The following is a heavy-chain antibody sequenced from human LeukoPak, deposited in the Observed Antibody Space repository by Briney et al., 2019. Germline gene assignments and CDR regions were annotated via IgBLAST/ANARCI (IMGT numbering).Heavy chain of an antibody. CDR1: GFTFSSYA. J-gene: IGHJ6*03. D-gene: IGHD3-10*01. CDR3: ASLPEAPGMYYYYYMDV. V-gene: IGHV3-23*01. CDR2: ISGSGGST. Sequence: GGSLRLSCAASGFTFSSYAMSWVRQAPGKGLEWVSAISGSGGSTYFADSVKGRFSISRDNSKNTLYLQMNSLRAEDTAVYYCASLPEAPGMYYYYYMDVWGKGTTVTVSS.